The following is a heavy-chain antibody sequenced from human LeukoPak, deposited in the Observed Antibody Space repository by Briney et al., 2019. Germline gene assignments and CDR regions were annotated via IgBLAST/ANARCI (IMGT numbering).Heavy chain of an antibody. D-gene: IGHD5-12*01. CDR2: IYYSGST. CDR1: GGSISSSSYY. V-gene: IGHV4-39*07. CDR3: ARERLVGYDHLADDY. Sequence: SETLSLTCTVSGGSISSSSYYWGWIRQPPGKGLEWIGSIYYSGSTYYNPSLKSRVTISVDTSKNQFSLKLSSVTAADTAVYYCARERLVGYDHLADDYWGQGTLVTVSS. J-gene: IGHJ4*02.